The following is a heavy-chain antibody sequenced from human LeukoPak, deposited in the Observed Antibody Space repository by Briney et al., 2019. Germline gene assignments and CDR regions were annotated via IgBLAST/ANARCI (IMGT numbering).Heavy chain of an antibody. Sequence: ASVKVSCKASGGTFSSYAISWVRQAPGQGLEWMGGIIPIFGTANYAQKFQGRVTITADESTSTAYMELSSLRSEDTAVYYCARGYCYNSNCYGNFDFWGQGTLVTVSS. J-gene: IGHJ4*02. V-gene: IGHV1-69*13. CDR1: GGTFSSYA. CDR2: IIPIFGTA. D-gene: IGHD2-2*01. CDR3: ARGYCYNSNCYGNFDF.